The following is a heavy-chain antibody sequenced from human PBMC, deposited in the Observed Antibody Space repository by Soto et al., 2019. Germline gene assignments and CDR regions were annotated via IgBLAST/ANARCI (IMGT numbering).Heavy chain of an antibody. CDR2: IDPSDSYT. D-gene: IGHD6-6*01. V-gene: IGHV5-10-1*01. CDR1: GYSFTIYW. Sequence: VASLKISCNGSGYSFTIYWISWVRQMPGKGLEWMGRIDPSDSYTNYSPSFQGHVTISADKSISTAYLQWSSLKASDTAMYYCARIAGLDSSSLTHLPYYYYGMDVWGQGTTVTVSS. J-gene: IGHJ6*02. CDR3: ARIAGLDSSSLTHLPYYYYGMDV.